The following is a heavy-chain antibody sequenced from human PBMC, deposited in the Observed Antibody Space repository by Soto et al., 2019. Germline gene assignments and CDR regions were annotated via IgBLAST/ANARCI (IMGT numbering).Heavy chain of an antibody. V-gene: IGHV4-31*03. J-gene: IGHJ6*02. CDR1: GGSISSGGYY. CDR2: IYYSGST. Sequence: QVQLQESGPGLVKPSQTLSLTCTVSGGSISSGGYYWSWIRQHPGKGLEWIGYIYYSGSTYYNPSLKKRVTISVDTSKNQFSLKLSSVTAADTAVYYCARVRYYDPGIGPCYYGMDVWGQGTTVTVSS. D-gene: IGHD3-22*01. CDR3: ARVRYYDPGIGPCYYGMDV.